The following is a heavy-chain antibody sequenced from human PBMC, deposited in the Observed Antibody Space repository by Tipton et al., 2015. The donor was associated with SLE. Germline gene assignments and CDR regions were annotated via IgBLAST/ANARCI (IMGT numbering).Heavy chain of an antibody. V-gene: IGHV4-34*01. J-gene: IGHJ4*02. CDR2: IKHSGST. Sequence: TLSLTCAVYGGSFSGYYWSWIRKPPGKGLEWIGEIKHSGSTNYNPSLKSRVTISVDTSKNQFSLKLSSVTAADTAVYYCARVRTYSYGYRYWGQGTLVTVSS. D-gene: IGHD5-18*01. CDR1: GGSFSGYY. CDR3: ARVRTYSYGYRY.